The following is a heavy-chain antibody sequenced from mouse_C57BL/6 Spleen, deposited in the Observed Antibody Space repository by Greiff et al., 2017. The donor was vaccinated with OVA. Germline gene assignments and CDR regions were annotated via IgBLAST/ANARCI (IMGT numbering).Heavy chain of an antibody. CDR3: ARGVGYEPYYYAMDY. Sequence: QVQLQQPGTELVKPGASVKLSCKASGYTFTSYWMHWVEQRPGQGLEWIGNINPSNGGTNYNEKFKSKATLTVDKSSSTAYMQLSSLTSEDSAVYYCARGVGYEPYYYAMDYWGQGTSVTVSS. V-gene: IGHV1-53*01. D-gene: IGHD2-2*01. J-gene: IGHJ4*01. CDR2: INPSNGGT. CDR1: GYTFTSYW.